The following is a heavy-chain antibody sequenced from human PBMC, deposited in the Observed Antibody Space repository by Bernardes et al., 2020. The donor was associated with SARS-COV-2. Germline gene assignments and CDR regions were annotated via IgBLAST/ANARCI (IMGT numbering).Heavy chain of an antibody. CDR3: ARRLGYSYGYSDY. V-gene: IGHV5-10-1*01. J-gene: IGHJ4*02. D-gene: IGHD5-18*01. CDR1: GYSFNSYW. Sequence: GESLKISCKGSGYSFNSYWLSWVRQMPGKGLEWMGRIDPSDSYTNYSPSFQGHVTISADKSISTAFLQWSSLKASDTAMYYCARRLGYSYGYSDYWGQGTLVTVSS. CDR2: IDPSDSYT.